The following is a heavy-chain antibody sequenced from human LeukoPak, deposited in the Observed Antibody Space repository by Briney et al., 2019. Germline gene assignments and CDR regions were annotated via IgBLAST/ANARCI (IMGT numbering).Heavy chain of an antibody. CDR1: GFTFSAFG. CDR2: ISYDGSYE. V-gene: IGHV3-30*18. D-gene: IGHD2-2*01. CDR3: AKEENTAANS. Sequence: GSLRLSCAASGFTFSAFGMHWVRQAPGKGLEWVAVISYDGSYEYLAESVKGRFTISRDDSKNTLYLQINSLRAEDTAMYYCAKEENTAANSWGQGTLVSVSS. J-gene: IGHJ4*02.